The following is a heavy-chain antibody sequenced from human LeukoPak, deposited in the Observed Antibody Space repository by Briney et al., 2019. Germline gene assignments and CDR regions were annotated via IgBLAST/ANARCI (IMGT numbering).Heavy chain of an antibody. V-gene: IGHV3-74*01. Sequence: PGGSLRLSCVASGFTFCDHWMHWVRQAPGKGLVWVSRIRNDGGETNYADSVKGRFTISRDNAKNTLFLQMNSLRAEDTAVYYCSRVRVSFDYWGQGTLVTVAS. J-gene: IGHJ4*02. CDR3: SRVRVSFDY. CDR2: IRNDGGET. D-gene: IGHD3-10*01. CDR1: GFTFCDHW.